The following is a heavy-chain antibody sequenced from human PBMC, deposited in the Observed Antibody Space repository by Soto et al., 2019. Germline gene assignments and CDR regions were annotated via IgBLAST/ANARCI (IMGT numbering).Heavy chain of an antibody. CDR3: ARRRGYDSSGYYNPFDY. J-gene: IGHJ4*02. CDR1: GGSISSSSYY. Sequence: SETLSLTCTVSGGSISSSSYYWDWIRQPPGKGLEWIGSIYYSGSTYYNPSLKSRVTISVDTSKNHFSLKLSSVTAADTAVYYCARRRGYDSSGYYNPFDYWGQGTLVTVSS. V-gene: IGHV4-39*02. D-gene: IGHD3-22*01. CDR2: IYYSGST.